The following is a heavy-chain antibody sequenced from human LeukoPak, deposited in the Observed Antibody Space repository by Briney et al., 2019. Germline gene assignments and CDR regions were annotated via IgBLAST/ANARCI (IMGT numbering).Heavy chain of an antibody. CDR1: GYTFTSYA. D-gene: IGHD3-22*01. Sequence: GASVKVSCKASGYTFTSYAMHWVRQAPGQRLEWMGWINAGNGNTKYSQEFQGRVTITRDTSASTAYMELSSLRSEDTAVYYCARDPPLYYDSSGYDYWGQGTLVTVSS. CDR2: INAGNGNT. J-gene: IGHJ4*02. CDR3: ARDPPLYYDSSGYDY. V-gene: IGHV1-3*01.